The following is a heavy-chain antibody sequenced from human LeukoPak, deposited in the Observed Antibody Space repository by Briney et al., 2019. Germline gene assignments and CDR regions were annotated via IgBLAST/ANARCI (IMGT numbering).Heavy chain of an antibody. Sequence: PSATLSLTCTVSGGSIISASYFWGWIRQPPGKGLEWFGTLYYTGSTYYSASLKSRVSMAGDTSRNQFSLRLSSVNAADTAVYYWAKAGVRYYDSSVLYAFDFWGPGTMVTVSS. D-gene: IGHD3-22*01. CDR3: AKAGVRYYDSSVLYAFDF. V-gene: IGHV4-39*01. J-gene: IGHJ3*01. CDR1: GGSIISASYF. CDR2: LYYTGST.